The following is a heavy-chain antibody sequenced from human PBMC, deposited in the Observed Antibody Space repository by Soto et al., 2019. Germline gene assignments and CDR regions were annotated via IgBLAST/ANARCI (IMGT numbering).Heavy chain of an antibody. CDR3: VRTQNRLQIWLLAFDC. J-gene: IGHJ4*02. Sequence: HPRPSLTLSCAASGFTFGSSAIHWVRQAPGKGLEWVAIITYDETDKYYADSVKGRFTVSRDNSKNTLYQQMNSLSTEDTAVYYCVRTQNRLQIWLLAFDCWGQGTLVTVYS. CDR2: ITYDETDK. V-gene: IGHV3-30-3*01. CDR1: GFTFGSSA. D-gene: IGHD5-18*01.